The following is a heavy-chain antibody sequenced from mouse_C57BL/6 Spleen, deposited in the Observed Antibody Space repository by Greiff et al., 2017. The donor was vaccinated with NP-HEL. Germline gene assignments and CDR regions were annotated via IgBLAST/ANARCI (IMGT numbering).Heavy chain of an antibody. CDR3: ARSPLYYCSSDDYAMDY. J-gene: IGHJ4*01. CDR2: IYPYNGVS. D-gene: IGHD1-1*01. CDR1: GYSFTGYY. V-gene: IGHV1-31*01. Sequence: EVQLQQSGPELVKPGASVKLSCKASGYSFTGYYMHWVKQSHGNILDWIGYIYPYNGVSSYNEKFKGKATLTVDNSTSTAYLELRSLTSEDSAVYYCARSPLYYCSSDDYAMDYWGQGTTVTVSS.